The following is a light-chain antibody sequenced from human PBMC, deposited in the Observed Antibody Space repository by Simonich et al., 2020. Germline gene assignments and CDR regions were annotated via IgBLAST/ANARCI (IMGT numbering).Light chain of an antibody. CDR3: QQYYSTPFT. J-gene: IGKJ3*01. Sequence: DIVMTQSPDSLAVSLGERATINCKSSQSVLYSSNNKNYLAWYQQKPGQPPTLLLYWASTREAGVPDRFSGSGSGTDFTLTISSLQAEDVAVYYCQQYYSTPFTFGPGTKVDIK. CDR1: QSVLYSSNNKNY. V-gene: IGKV4-1*01. CDR2: WAS.